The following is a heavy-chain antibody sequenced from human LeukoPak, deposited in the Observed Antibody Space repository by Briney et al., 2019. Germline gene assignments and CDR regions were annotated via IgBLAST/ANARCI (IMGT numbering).Heavy chain of an antibody. CDR1: GGSISSGGYS. CDR3: ARDRHGEYGMDV. D-gene: IGHD3-10*01. CDR2: IYHSGST. Sequence: ASETLSLTCAVSGGSISSGGYSWSWIRQPPGKGLEWIGYIYHSGSTYYNPSLKSRVTISVDRSKNQFSLKLSSVTAADTAVYYCARDRHGEYGMDVWGQGTTVTVSS. J-gene: IGHJ6*02. V-gene: IGHV4-30-2*01.